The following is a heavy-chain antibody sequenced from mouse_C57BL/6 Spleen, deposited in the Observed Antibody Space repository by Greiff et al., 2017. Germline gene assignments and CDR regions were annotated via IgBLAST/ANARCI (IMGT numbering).Heavy chain of an antibody. CDR2: ISSGSSTI. Sequence: EVKLMESGGGLVKPGGSLKLSCAASGFTFSDYGMHWVRQAPEKGLEWVAYISSGSSTIYYADTVKGRFTISSDNAKNTLFLLMTSLRSEDTAMYYCARPLYYGSSSFAYWGQGTLVTVSA. J-gene: IGHJ3*01. CDR1: GFTFSDYG. D-gene: IGHD1-1*01. CDR3: ARPLYYGSSSFAY. V-gene: IGHV5-17*01.